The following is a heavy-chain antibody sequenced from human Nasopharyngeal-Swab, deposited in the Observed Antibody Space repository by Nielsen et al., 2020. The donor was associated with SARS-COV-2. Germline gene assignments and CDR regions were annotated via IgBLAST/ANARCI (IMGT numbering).Heavy chain of an antibody. CDR2: IYSRGET. D-gene: IGHD2-2*01. V-gene: IGHV3-66*01. Sequence: GESLKISCEVSGFSVSYNYMSWVRQAPGKGLEWVAVIYSRGETHYTDSVRGRFTISRDNSKNTLYLQMNSLRAEDTAVYYCARDHLVLGDSTELAYWGQGTLVTVSS. CDR3: ARDHLVLGDSTELAY. J-gene: IGHJ4*02. CDR1: GFSVSYNY.